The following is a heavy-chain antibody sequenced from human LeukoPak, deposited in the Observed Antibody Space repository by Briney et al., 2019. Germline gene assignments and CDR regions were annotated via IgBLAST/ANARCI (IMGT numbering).Heavy chain of an antibody. Sequence: GESLKISCKGSGYSFTSYWIGWVRQMPGKGLEWMGIIYPGDSDTRYSPSFQGQVTISADKSISTAYLQWSSPKASDTAMYYCARHRGSSSPRTRYYYGMDVWGQGTTVTVSS. CDR1: GYSFTSYW. CDR3: ARHRGSSSPRTRYYYGMDV. J-gene: IGHJ6*02. V-gene: IGHV5-51*01. D-gene: IGHD6-6*01. CDR2: IYPGDSDT.